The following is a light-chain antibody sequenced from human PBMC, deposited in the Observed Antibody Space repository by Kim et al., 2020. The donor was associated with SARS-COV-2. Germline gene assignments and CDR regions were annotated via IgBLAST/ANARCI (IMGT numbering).Light chain of an antibody. V-gene: IGKV3-11*01. Sequence: SGERASLSCRASQRVGNYLTWYQHKYGQPPRLLIYATSKRAAGIPPRFSGSGSGTDFTLSITSLEPDDFAVYYCHQRSHWPPTLIFGGGTKVDIK. CDR3: HQRSHWPPTLI. CDR1: QRVGNY. J-gene: IGKJ4*01. CDR2: ATS.